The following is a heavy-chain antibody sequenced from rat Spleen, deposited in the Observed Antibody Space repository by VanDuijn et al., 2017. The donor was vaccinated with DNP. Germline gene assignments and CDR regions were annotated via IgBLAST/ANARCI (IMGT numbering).Heavy chain of an antibody. J-gene: IGHJ2*01. CDR1: GFSITNNFK. CDR3: AIQLGVFDY. V-gene: IGHV3-3*01. CDR2: VTNAGST. Sequence: EVLLQESGPGLVKPSQSLSLTCSVTGFSITNNFKWSWIRKFPGNRLEWMGYVTNAGSTDYNPSLKSRISITTDTSKNQSFLQVNSVATEDTATYYCAIQLGVFDYWGQGVMVTVSS. D-gene: IGHD5-1*01.